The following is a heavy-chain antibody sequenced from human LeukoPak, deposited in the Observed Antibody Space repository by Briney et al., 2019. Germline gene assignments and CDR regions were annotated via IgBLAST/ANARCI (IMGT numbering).Heavy chain of an antibody. CDR2: IYTSGST. V-gene: IGHV4-61*02. CDR1: GGSISSGSYY. D-gene: IGHD3-3*01. Sequence: SETLSLTCTVSGGSISSGSYYWSWIRQPAGKGLEWIGRIYTSGSTNYNPSLKSRVTISVDTSKNQFYLKLSSVTAADAAVYYGARGWARGYDFRSDNWFDPWGQGTLVNXX. J-gene: IGHJ5*02. CDR3: ARGWARGYDFRSDNWFDP.